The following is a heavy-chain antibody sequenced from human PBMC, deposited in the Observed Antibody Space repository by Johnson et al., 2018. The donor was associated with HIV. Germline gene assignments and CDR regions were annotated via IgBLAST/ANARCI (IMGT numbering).Heavy chain of an antibody. J-gene: IGHJ3*02. V-gene: IGHV3-30*04. D-gene: IGHD3-22*01. CDR2: ISYDGSNK. CDR3: TTGLYYYDSSGYSMGYDAFDI. Sequence: VQLVESGGGVVQPGRSLRLSCAASGFTFSSYAMHWVRQAPGKGLEWVAVISYDGSNKYYADSVKGRFTISRDNSKNTLYLQMNSLKTEDTAVYYCTTGLYYYDSSGYSMGYDAFDIWGQGTMVTVSS. CDR1: GFTFSSYA.